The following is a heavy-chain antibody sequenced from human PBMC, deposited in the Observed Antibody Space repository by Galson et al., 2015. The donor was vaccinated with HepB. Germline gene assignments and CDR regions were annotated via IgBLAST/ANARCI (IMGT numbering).Heavy chain of an antibody. CDR1: GFSLSTSGMC. D-gene: IGHD6-13*01. CDR3: ARILYSSRGGYFDY. V-gene: IGHV2-70*11. Sequence: PALVKPTQTLTLTCTFSGFSLSTSGMCVSWIRQPPGKALEWLARIDWDDDKYYSTSLKTRLTISKDTSKNQVVLTMTNMDPVDTATYYCARILYSSRGGYFDYWGQGTLVTVPS. CDR2: IDWDDDK. J-gene: IGHJ4*02.